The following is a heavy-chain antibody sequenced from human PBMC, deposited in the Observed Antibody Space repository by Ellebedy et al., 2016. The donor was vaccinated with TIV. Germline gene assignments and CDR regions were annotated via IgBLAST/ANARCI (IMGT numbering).Heavy chain of an antibody. CDR1: GFTFSSYW. CDR3: AYRMNV. V-gene: IGHV3-7*01. CDR2: IKQDGSEK. Sequence: GESLKISCAASGFTFSSYWMNWVRQAPGKGLEWVANIKQDGSEKYYVDSVKGRFTISRDNAKNLLYLQMNSLRVEDTAVYYCAYRMNVWGQGTTVTVSS. J-gene: IGHJ6*02.